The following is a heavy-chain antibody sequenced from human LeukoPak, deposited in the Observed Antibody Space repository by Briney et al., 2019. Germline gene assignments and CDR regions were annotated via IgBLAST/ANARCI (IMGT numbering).Heavy chain of an antibody. CDR1: GFTFSSYA. Sequence: GGSLRLSCAASGFTFSSYAMSWVRQAPGKGLEWVSAISGSGGSTYYADSVKGRFTISRDNSKNTLYLQMNSLRAEDTALYYCAKAAVYALAAPAHFDYWGQGTLVTVSS. CDR3: AKAAVYALAAPAHFDY. J-gene: IGHJ4*02. V-gene: IGHV3-23*01. D-gene: IGHD2-8*01. CDR2: ISGSGGST.